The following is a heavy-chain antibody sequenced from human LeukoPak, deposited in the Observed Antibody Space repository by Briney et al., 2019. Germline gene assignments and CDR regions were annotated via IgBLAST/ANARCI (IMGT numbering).Heavy chain of an antibody. CDR3: ARDHRPEIQYYYMDV. J-gene: IGHJ6*03. V-gene: IGHV3-33*01. Sequence: GGSLRLSCAASGFSPSNYGMHWVRQAPGKGLEWVAALLYDGNTKHYADSVKGRFTISRDISKNTFYLQMNSLTAEDTAVYYCARDHRPEIQYYYMDVWGKGTTVAVSS. D-gene: IGHD1-14*01. CDR2: LLYDGNTK. CDR1: GFSPSNYG.